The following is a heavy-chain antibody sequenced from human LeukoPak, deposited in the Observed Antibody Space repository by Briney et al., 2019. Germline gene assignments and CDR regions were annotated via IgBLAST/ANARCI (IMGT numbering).Heavy chain of an antibody. V-gene: IGHV3-21*01. D-gene: IGHD6-13*01. CDR1: GFTFSSYS. CDR3: AREYSSSWGMEFDY. J-gene: IGHJ4*02. CDR2: ISSSSYI. Sequence: GGSLRLSCAASGFTFSSYSMNWVRQAPGKGLEWVSSISSSSYIYYADSVKGRFTISRDNAKNSLYLQMNSLRAEDTAVYYCAREYSSSWGMEFDYWGQGTLVTVSS.